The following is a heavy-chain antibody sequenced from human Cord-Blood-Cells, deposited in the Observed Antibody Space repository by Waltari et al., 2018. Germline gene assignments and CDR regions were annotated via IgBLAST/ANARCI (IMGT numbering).Heavy chain of an antibody. Sequence: QVQLQQWGAGLLKPSETLSLTCAVYGGSFSGYYWSWIRQPPGKGLEWIGEINHSGSTNENPSRKSRVTISVDTSKNQFSLKLSSVTAADTAVYYCARGLSRQQLVEWCDAFDIWGQGTMVTVSS. CDR2: INHSGST. CDR1: GGSFSGYY. J-gene: IGHJ3*02. CDR3: ARGLSRQQLVEWCDAFDI. D-gene: IGHD6-13*01. V-gene: IGHV4-34*01.